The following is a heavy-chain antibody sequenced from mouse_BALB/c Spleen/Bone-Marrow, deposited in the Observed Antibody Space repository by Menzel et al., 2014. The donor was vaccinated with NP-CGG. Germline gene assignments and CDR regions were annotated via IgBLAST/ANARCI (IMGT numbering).Heavy chain of an antibody. V-gene: IGHV14-3*02. CDR2: IDPANGNT. Sequence: EVKVVESGAELVKPGASVKLSCTASGFNIKDTYMHWVKQRPEQGLEWIGRIDPANGNTKYDPKFQGKATITADTSSNTAYLQLSSLTSEDTAVYYCARERDYDYAYAMDYWGQGTSVTVSS. CDR1: GFNIKDTY. J-gene: IGHJ4*01. D-gene: IGHD2-4*01. CDR3: ARERDYDYAYAMDY.